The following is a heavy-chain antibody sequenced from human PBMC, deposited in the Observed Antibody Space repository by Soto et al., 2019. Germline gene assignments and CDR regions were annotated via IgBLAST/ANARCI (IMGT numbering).Heavy chain of an antibody. Sequence: GGSLRLSCAASGFTFSSYAMSWVRQAPGKGLEWVSAISGSGGSTYYADSVKGRFTISRDNSKNTLYLQMNSLRAEDTAVYYCAKDGPLGFYHILTGYYTYWGQGTLVTVSS. CDR3: AKDGPLGFYHILTGYYTY. CDR1: GFTFSSYA. J-gene: IGHJ4*02. CDR2: ISGSGGST. D-gene: IGHD3-9*01. V-gene: IGHV3-23*01.